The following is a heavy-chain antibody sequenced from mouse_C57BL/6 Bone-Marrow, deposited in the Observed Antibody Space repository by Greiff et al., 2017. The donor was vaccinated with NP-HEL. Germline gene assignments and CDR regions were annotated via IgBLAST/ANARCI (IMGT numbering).Heavy chain of an antibody. D-gene: IGHD4-1*02. CDR3: AREESTGTLFGY. CDR1: GFTFSDYY. V-gene: IGHV5-16*01. Sequence: DVKLVESEGGLVQPGSSMKLSCTASGFTFSDYYMAWVRQVPEKGLEWVANINYDGSSTYYLDSLKSRFIISRDNAKNILYLQMSSLKSEDPATYYCAREESTGTLFGYWGQGTTLTVSS. J-gene: IGHJ2*01. CDR2: INYDGSST.